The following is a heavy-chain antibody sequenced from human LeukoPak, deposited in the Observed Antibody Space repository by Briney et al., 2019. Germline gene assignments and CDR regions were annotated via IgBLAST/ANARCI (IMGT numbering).Heavy chain of an antibody. V-gene: IGHV3-33*08. J-gene: IGHJ4*02. D-gene: IGHD1-20*01. CDR2: IWYDGSNK. CDR1: GFTVSSNY. Sequence: GGSLRLSCAASGFTVSSNYISWVRQAPGKGLEWVAVIWYDGSNKYYADSVKGRFTISRDNSKNTLYLQMNSLRAEDTAVYYCARVKPETNWNLDYWGQGTLVTVSS. CDR3: ARVKPETNWNLDY.